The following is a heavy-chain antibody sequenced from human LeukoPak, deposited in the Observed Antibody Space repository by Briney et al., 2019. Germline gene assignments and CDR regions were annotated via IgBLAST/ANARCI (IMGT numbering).Heavy chain of an antibody. CDR3: ASHYDSSGYYPDY. J-gene: IGHJ4*02. D-gene: IGHD3-22*01. CDR1: GFTFSSYS. CDR2: ISSSSTYI. Sequence: PGRSLRLSCAASGFTFSSYSMNWVRQAPGKGLEWVSSISSSSTYIYYADSVKGRFTISRDNAKNSLYLQMNSLRAEDTAVYYCASHYDSSGYYPDYWGQGTLVTVSS. V-gene: IGHV3-21*01.